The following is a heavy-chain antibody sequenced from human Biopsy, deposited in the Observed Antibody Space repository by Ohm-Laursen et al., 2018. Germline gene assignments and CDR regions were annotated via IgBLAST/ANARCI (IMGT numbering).Heavy chain of an antibody. D-gene: IGHD3-22*01. Sequence: SDTLSLTCIVSGDSISSYYWSWIRQPPGKGLQWIGYVYCTGSTDYNPSLQSRVTISVDTSKNHFSLRLRSVTPADTAIYYCARDRGYYSDRTVPGYFDLWGRGTLVTVSS. CDR3: ARDRGYYSDRTVPGYFDL. V-gene: IGHV4-59*01. J-gene: IGHJ2*01. CDR1: GDSISSYY. CDR2: VYCTGST.